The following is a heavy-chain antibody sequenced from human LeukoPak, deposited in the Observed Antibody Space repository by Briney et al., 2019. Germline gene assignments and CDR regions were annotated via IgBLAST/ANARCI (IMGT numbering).Heavy chain of an antibody. J-gene: IGHJ4*02. Sequence: GGSLRLSCAASGFTFSSYSMNWVRQAPGKGLGWVSSISSSSSYIYYADSVKGRFTISRDNAKNSLYLQMNSLRAEDTAVYYCARVYVYGGAFDYWGQGTLVTVSS. V-gene: IGHV3-21*01. D-gene: IGHD3-16*01. CDR2: ISSSSSYI. CDR1: GFTFSSYS. CDR3: ARVYVYGGAFDY.